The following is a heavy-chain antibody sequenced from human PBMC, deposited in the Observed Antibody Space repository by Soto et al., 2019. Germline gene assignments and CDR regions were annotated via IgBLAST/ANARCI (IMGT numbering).Heavy chain of an antibody. CDR1: GFTFSNYA. CDR2: ISGSGGST. V-gene: IGHV3-23*01. J-gene: IGHJ4*02. D-gene: IGHD4-17*01. Sequence: EVQLLESGGGLVQPGGSLRLSCAASGFTFSNYAMSWVRQAQGKGLEWVSGISGSGGSTHYADSVKGQFTISRDNSKHTVYQQMNRLRAEDTAVYYCAKADVTVPTFLGGFDCWGQGTLVTVSS. CDR3: AKADVTVPTFLGGFDC.